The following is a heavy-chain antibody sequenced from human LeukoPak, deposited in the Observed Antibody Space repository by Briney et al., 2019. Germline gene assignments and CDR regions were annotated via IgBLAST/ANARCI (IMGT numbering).Heavy chain of an antibody. D-gene: IGHD6-19*01. Sequence: GGSLRLSCAASGFTFSSFGMHWVRQAPGKGLEWVAVIWNDGNNKYYGDSVKGRFTISRDNSKNTLYLQMNSLGAEDTAVYYCARDPSIALAGATLYGMDVWGQGTTVTVS. CDR3: ARDPSIALAGATLYGMDV. J-gene: IGHJ6*02. V-gene: IGHV3-33*01. CDR1: GFTFSSFG. CDR2: IWNDGNNK.